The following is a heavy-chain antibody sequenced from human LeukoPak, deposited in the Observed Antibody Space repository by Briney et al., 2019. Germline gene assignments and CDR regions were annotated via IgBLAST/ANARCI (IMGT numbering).Heavy chain of an antibody. CDR1: GYTFTIYY. D-gene: IGHD1-26*01. CDR3: ARTSGSYYHDY. Sequence: ASVKVSCKASGYTFTIYYMHWVRQAPGQGLEWMGIINPSGGSTSYAQKFQGRVTMTRDTSTSTVYMELSSLRSEDTAVYYCARTSGSYYHDYWGQGTLVTVSS. CDR2: INPSGGST. V-gene: IGHV1-46*01. J-gene: IGHJ4*02.